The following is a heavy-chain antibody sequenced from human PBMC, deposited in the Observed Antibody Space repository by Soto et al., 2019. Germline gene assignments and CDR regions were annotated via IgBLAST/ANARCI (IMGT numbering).Heavy chain of an antibody. V-gene: IGHV3-30*18. CDR2: ISYDGSNK. CDR3: AKDQQETYYYDSSGYPVDY. CDR1: GFTFSSYG. J-gene: IGHJ4*02. D-gene: IGHD3-22*01. Sequence: QVQLVESGGGVVQPGRSLRLSCAASGFTFSSYGMHWVRQAPGKGLEWVAVISYDGSNKYYADSVKGRFTISRDNSKNXLXPQMNSLRAEDTAVYYCAKDQQETYYYDSSGYPVDYWGQGTLVTVSS.